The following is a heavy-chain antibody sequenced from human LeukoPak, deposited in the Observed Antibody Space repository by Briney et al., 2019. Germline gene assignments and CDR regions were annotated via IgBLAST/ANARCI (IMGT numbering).Heavy chain of an antibody. CDR1: GGSIPSSSHH. V-gene: IGHV4-39*01. D-gene: IGHD3-3*01. CDR2: IHDSGST. CDR3: ARQTYYDFWSGPRGWFDP. J-gene: IGHJ5*02. Sequence: SEPLSLPRTLSGGSIPSSSHHWGWTRQPTGKGLEWFGSIHDSGSTSDNPSHKSRLTVSVDTSKTKFSLKLSSVTAADTAVDYCARQTYYDFWSGPRGWFDPGGQGTLVTVSS.